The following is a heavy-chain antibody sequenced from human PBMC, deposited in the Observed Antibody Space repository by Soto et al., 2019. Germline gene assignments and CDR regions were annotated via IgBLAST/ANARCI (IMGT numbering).Heavy chain of an antibody. D-gene: IGHD1-1*01. CDR2: ISAHNGNT. Sequence: QVHLVQSGAEMKKPGASVKVSGKGSGYDFTTYGITWVRQAPGQGLEWMAWISAHNGNTDYAQKLQGRVTVTRDTSTSTAYMELRSLRSDDTAVYYCARGRYGDYWGQGALVTVSS. CDR1: GYDFTTYG. V-gene: IGHV1-18*01. J-gene: IGHJ4*02. CDR3: ARGRYGDY.